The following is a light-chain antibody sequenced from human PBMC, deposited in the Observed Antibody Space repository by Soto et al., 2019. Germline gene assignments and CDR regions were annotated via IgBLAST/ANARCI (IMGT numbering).Light chain of an antibody. CDR1: QSVSSSY. CDR3: QQYGTSPWT. V-gene: IGKV3-20*01. Sequence: GTLSLSPGERATLSCRASQSVSSSYLAWYQQKPGQAPRLLIYGASSRATGIPDRFSGSGSGTDFTLTISRLEPEDFAVYYCQQYGTSPWTFGQGTKVDIK. J-gene: IGKJ1*01. CDR2: GAS.